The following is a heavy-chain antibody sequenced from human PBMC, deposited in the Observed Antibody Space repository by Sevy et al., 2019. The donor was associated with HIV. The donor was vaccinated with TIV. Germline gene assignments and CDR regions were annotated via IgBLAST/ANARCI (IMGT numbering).Heavy chain of an antibody. CDR2: IYYRGST. J-gene: IGHJ4*02. Sequence: SETLSLTCTVSGGSISSSSYYWGWIRQPPGKGLEWIGSIYYRGSTYYNPSLKSRVTISVDTSKNQFSLKLSSVTAADTAVYYCVSYSGSYYFDYWGQGTLVTVSS. CDR1: GGSISSSSYY. V-gene: IGHV4-39*01. CDR3: VSYSGSYYFDY. D-gene: IGHD1-26*01.